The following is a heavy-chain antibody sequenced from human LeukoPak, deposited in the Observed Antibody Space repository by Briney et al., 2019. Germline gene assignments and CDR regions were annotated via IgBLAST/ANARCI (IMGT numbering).Heavy chain of an antibody. Sequence: PSQTLSLTCTVSGGSISSGGYYWSWIRQHPGKGPEWIGYIYYSGSTYYNPSLKSRVTISVDTSKNQFSLKLSSVTAADTAVYYCARGLGARETNWFDPWGQGTLVTVSS. CDR2: IYYSGST. J-gene: IGHJ5*02. CDR1: GGSISSGGYY. V-gene: IGHV4-31*03. CDR3: ARGLGARETNWFDP. D-gene: IGHD1-26*01.